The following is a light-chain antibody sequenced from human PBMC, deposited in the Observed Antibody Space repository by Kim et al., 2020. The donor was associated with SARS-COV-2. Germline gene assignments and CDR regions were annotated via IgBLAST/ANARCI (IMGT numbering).Light chain of an antibody. V-gene: IGKV1-27*01. CDR3: QKYISAALT. Sequence: YACVGDRVTITCRASQDIRNYLARYQQKTGRAPNPLIADTSTLQSGVPTRFRGRGSGTEFTLTITSLQPEDVGTYYCQKYISAALTFGGGTKVEI. J-gene: IGKJ4*01. CDR1: QDIRNY. CDR2: DTS.